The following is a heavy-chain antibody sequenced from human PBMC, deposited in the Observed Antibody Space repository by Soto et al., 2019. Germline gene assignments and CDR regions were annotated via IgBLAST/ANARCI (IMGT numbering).Heavy chain of an antibody. CDR1: GYSFTSYW. Sequence: EVQLVQSGAEVKKPGESLKISCKGSGYSFTSYWIGWVRQMPGKGLEWMGIIYPGDSDTRYSPSFQGQVTISADKSISTAYLQWSSLKASDTAMYYCARHTPEGIAAAGPYGMDVWGQGTTVTVSS. CDR2: IYPGDSDT. D-gene: IGHD6-13*01. V-gene: IGHV5-51*01. J-gene: IGHJ6*02. CDR3: ARHTPEGIAAAGPYGMDV.